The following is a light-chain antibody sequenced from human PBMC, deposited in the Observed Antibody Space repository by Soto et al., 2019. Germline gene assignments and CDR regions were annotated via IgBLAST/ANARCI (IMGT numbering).Light chain of an antibody. Sequence: SYELTQPPSVSVSPGQTARITCSGDALPKQYAYWYQQKPGQAPVLVIYKDRERPSGIPERFSGSRSGTAVTLTISGVQAEDEAVYFCQSTDSSGTYRVFGGGTQLTVL. J-gene: IGLJ2*01. CDR1: ALPKQY. CDR3: QSTDSSGTYRV. V-gene: IGLV3-25*02. CDR2: KDR.